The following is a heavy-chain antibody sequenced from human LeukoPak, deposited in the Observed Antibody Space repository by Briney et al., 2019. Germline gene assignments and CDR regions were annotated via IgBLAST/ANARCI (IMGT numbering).Heavy chain of an antibody. CDR1: GFTFSSYA. D-gene: IGHD6-19*01. V-gene: IGHV3-23*01. CDR2: ISVSGGST. Sequence: GGSLRLSCAASGFTFSSYAMSWVCQAPGKGLEWVSAISVSGGSTYYADSVKARFTISRDNTKNTLNLQMNSLRAEDTAVYYCAKSGIAVVTDYWGQGTLVTVSS. CDR3: AKSGIAVVTDY. J-gene: IGHJ4*02.